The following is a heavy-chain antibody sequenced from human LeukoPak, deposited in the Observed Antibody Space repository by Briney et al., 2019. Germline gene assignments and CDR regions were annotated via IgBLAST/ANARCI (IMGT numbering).Heavy chain of an antibody. J-gene: IGHJ5*02. V-gene: IGHV1-18*01. CDR3: ARGENWFDP. CDR1: GYTLTRYR. Sequence: ASAKVSFKASGYTLTRYRISWVRPSPAQGREWMGWISAYNGNTNYAQKLQGRVTMTTDTSTSTAYRELRSLRADDTAVYYCARGENWFDPWGQGTLVTVSS. CDR2: ISAYNGNT.